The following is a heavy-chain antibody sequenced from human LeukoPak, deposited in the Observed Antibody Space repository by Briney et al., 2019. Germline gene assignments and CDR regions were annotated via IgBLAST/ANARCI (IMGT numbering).Heavy chain of an antibody. CDR1: GFTFSSYA. D-gene: IGHD3-22*01. CDR3: ARDRHYYDSSGYRLDY. Sequence: EGSLRLSCAASGFTFSSYAMHWVRQAPGKGLEWVAVISYDGSNKYYADSVKGRFTISRDNSKNTLYLQMNSLRAEDTAVYYCARDRHYYDSSGYRLDYWGQGTLVTVSS. V-gene: IGHV3-30-3*01. J-gene: IGHJ4*02. CDR2: ISYDGSNK.